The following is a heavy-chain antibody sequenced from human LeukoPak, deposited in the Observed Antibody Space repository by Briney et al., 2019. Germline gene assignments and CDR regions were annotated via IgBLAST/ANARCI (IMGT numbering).Heavy chain of an antibody. V-gene: IGHV3-7*03. CDR1: GFTFSSYW. D-gene: IGHD3-10*01. J-gene: IGHJ4*02. CDR3: ARAFWVRGVITRNKYYFDY. Sequence: GGSLRLSCAASGFTFSSYWMSWVRQAPGKGLEWVANIKQDGSEKYYVDSVKGRFTISRDNAENSLYLQMNSLRAEDTAVYYCARAFWVRGVITRNKYYFDYWGQGTLVTVSS. CDR2: IKQDGSEK.